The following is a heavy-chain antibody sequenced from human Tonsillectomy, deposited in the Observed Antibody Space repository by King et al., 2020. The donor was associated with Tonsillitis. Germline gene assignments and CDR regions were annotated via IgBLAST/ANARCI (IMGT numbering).Heavy chain of an antibody. V-gene: IGHV3-7*03. CDR1: GFTFSRYW. CDR2: IKQDGSEK. CDR3: ATEPGDRPFDY. Sequence: VQLVESGGGLVQPGGSLRLSCAASGFTFSRYWMTWVRQAPGKGLEWVANIKQDGSEKYYVDSVKGRFTISRDNGKNSLDLQMNSLRAEDTAVYYCATEPGDRPFDYWGQGTLVTVSS. J-gene: IGHJ4*02.